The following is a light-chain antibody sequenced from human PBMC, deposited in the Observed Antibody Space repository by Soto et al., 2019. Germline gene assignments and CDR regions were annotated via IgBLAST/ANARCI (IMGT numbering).Light chain of an antibody. J-gene: IGKJ1*01. CDR1: QSVSSSY. V-gene: IGKV3-15*01. CDR3: QQYNNWPGT. CDR2: GAS. Sequence: EIVLTQSPCTLSLYPGERATLSCRASQSVSSSYLVWHQQKPGQAPRLLIYGASTRATGIPARFSGSGSGTEFTLTISSLQSEDSAVYYCQQYNNWPGTFGRGTKVDIK.